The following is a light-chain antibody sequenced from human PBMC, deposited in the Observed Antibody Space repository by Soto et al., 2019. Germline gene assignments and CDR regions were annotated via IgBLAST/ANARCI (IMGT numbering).Light chain of an antibody. CDR2: EVF. Sequence: QSALTQPPSASGSPGQSVTVSCTGTSNDIGAYNYVSWYQQHPGKAPKLIIYEVFRRPSGVPDRFSASKSGNTASLTVSALQPGDEADFSCFSFAGGTTGVFGTGTKAPVL. CDR3: FSFAGGTTGV. J-gene: IGLJ1*01. CDR1: SNDIGAYNY. V-gene: IGLV2-8*01.